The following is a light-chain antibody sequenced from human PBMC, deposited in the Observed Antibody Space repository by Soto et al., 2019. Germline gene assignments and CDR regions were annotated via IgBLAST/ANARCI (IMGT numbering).Light chain of an antibody. J-gene: IGLJ2*01. V-gene: IGLV1-51*01. Sequence: QSVLTQPPSVSAAPGQKVTISCSGRSSNVGNNWVSWYQQLPGTAPKLLIYDNNQRPSGIPDRFSGSKSGTSATLDITGLQTGDEADYYCGTWDSSLSAGVFGGGTKLTVL. CDR1: SSNVGNNW. CDR2: DNN. CDR3: GTWDSSLSAGV.